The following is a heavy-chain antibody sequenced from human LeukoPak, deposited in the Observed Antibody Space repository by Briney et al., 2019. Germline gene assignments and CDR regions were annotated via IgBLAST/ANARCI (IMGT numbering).Heavy chain of an antibody. D-gene: IGHD6-19*01. CDR3: ARWGALAGTFDY. Sequence: AGGSLRLSCAASGFSFSSYWMNWVRQAPGKGLEWVAKIKQDGSDKYYVDSVKGRFTISRDNAKKSLYLQMDSLRVEDTAVYYCARWGALAGTFDYWGQGTLVTVSS. V-gene: IGHV3-7*01. CDR2: IKQDGSDK. J-gene: IGHJ4*02. CDR1: GFSFSSYW.